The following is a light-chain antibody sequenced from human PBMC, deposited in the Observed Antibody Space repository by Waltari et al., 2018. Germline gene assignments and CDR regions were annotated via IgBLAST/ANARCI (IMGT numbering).Light chain of an antibody. V-gene: IGLV2-14*01. CDR2: EVT. CDR3: STYSGSSTLAV. J-gene: IGLJ2*01. Sequence: QTHPGTAPEVMIYEVTQRPAGVSMRFSGSKAGNTASMTIAGLQAEDEADYYCSTYSGSSTLAVFGGGTKLTVL.